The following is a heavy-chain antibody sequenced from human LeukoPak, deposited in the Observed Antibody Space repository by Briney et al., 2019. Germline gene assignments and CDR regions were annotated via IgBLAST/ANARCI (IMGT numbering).Heavy chain of an antibody. CDR3: ARFSIAAAGTITEPYFDY. D-gene: IGHD6-13*01. CDR2: IYYSGST. J-gene: IGHJ4*02. CDR1: GGSLSSSSYY. Sequence: SETLSLTCTVSGGSLSSSSYYWGWIRQPPGKGLEWIGSIYYSGSTYYNPSLKSRVTISVDTSKNQFSLKLSSVTAADTAVYYCARFSIAAAGTITEPYFDYWGQGTLVTVSS. V-gene: IGHV4-39*07.